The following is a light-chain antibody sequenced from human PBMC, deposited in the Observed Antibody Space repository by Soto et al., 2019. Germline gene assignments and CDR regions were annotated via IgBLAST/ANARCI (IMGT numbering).Light chain of an antibody. CDR3: QQYDNWPPLT. J-gene: IGKJ4*01. V-gene: IGKV1-39*01. CDR2: TAS. Sequence: DIQMTQSPSSLSASVGDRVTITCRASQSINTYLNWYQQKPGKAPNLLIYTASRLESGVPSRFSGSGSGTDFTLTISSLQPEDFATYFCQQYDNWPPLTFGGGTKVDIK. CDR1: QSINTY.